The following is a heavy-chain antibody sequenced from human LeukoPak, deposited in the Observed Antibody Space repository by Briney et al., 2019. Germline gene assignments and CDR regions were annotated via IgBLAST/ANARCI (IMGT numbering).Heavy chain of an antibody. CDR2: IYHSGST. D-gene: IGHD2-2*01. V-gene: IGHV4-38-2*01. J-gene: IGHJ3*02. CDR1: GYSISSGYY. Sequence: SETLSLTCAVSGYSISSGYYCGWIRQPPGTGLEWIGSIYHSGSTYYNPSLKSRVTISVDMSKNQFSLKLSSVIAADTAVYYCARRSCSSTSCYPLDAFDIWGQGTMVTVSS. CDR3: ARRSCSSTSCYPLDAFDI.